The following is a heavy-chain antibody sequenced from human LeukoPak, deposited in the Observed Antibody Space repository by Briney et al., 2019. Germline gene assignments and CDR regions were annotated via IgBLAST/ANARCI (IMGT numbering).Heavy chain of an antibody. D-gene: IGHD3-3*01. J-gene: IGHJ5*02. V-gene: IGHV4-38-2*01. CDR3: ARHEEPGERYYDFWSGKYWFDP. CDR1: GYSISSGYY. CDR2: IYHSGST. Sequence: SETLPLTCAVSGYSISSGYYWGWIRQPPGKGLEWIGSIYHSGSTYYNPSLKSRVTISVDTSKNQFSLKLSSVTAADTAVYYCARHEEPGERYYDFWSGKYWFDPWGQGTLVTVSS.